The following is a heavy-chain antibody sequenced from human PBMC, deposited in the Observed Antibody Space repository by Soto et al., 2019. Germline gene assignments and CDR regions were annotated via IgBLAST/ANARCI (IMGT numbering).Heavy chain of an antibody. D-gene: IGHD2-2*01. V-gene: IGHV1-58*01. CDR3: AALSGSGYCSSTSCYFYYYGMDV. CDR2: IVVGSGNT. CDR1: GFAFTSSA. Sequence: SVKVSCKASGFAFTSSAVQWVRQARGQRLEWIGWIVVGSGNTNYAQKFQERVTITRDMSTSTAYMELSSLRSEDTAVYYCAALSGSGYCSSTSCYFYYYGMDVWGQGTTVTVPS. J-gene: IGHJ6*02.